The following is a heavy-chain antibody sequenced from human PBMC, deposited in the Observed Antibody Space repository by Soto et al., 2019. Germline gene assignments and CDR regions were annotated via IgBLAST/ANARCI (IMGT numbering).Heavy chain of an antibody. J-gene: IGHJ6*02. CDR2: IYHSGST. CDR1: GGSVSSGSYY. V-gene: IGHV4-61*01. Sequence: SETLSLTCTVSGGSVSSGSYYWSWIRQPPGKGLEWIGEIYHSGSTNYNPSLKSRVTISVDKSKNQFSLKLSSVTAADTAVYYCARDNFLGVAGNDYYGMDVWGQGTTVTVSS. D-gene: IGHD6-19*01. CDR3: ARDNFLGVAGNDYYGMDV.